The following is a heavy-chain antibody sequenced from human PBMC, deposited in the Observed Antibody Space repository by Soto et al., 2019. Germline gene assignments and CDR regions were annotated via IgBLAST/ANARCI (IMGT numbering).Heavy chain of an antibody. D-gene: IGHD3-10*01. CDR2: ISSSSSYT. CDR1: GFTFSDYY. V-gene: IGHV3-11*06. J-gene: IGHJ6*02. CDR3: ARGALLWFGELGYYGMDV. Sequence: LRLSCAASGFTFSDYYMSRIRQAPGKGLEWVSYISSSSSYTNYADSVKGRFTISRDNAKNSLYLQMNSLRAEDTAVYYCARGALLWFGELGYYGMDVWGQGTTVTVSS.